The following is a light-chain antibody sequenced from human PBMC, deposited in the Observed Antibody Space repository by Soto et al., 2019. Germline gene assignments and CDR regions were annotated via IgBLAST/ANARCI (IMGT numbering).Light chain of an antibody. CDR1: QSVSSAY. CDR2: GES. V-gene: IGKV3-20*01. CDR3: QQSGSSFYT. J-gene: IGKJ2*01. Sequence: EIVLTQSPGTLSLSPGERATLSCRASQSVSSAYLAWYQQIPGQAPRLLIYGESSRATGIPDRFSGSGSGTDFTLTIGGLEPEDFAVYYCQQSGSSFYTFGQGTKLEIK.